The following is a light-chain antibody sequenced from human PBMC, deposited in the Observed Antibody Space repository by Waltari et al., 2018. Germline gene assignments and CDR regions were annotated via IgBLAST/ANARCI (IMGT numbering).Light chain of an antibody. V-gene: IGKV3-20*01. Sequence: EIVLTQSPGTLSFSPGDRATLSCRASHSVSSSYLAWYQQKPGQAPRLLIYGASSRATGIPDRFSGSGSGTDFTLTISRLEPEDFAVYYCQQYGSSPRTFGQGTKVEIK. J-gene: IGKJ1*01. CDR2: GAS. CDR1: HSVSSSY. CDR3: QQYGSSPRT.